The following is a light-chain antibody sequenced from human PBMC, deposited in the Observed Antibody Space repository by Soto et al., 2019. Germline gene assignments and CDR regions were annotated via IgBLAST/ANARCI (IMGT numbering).Light chain of an antibody. CDR2: EGS. J-gene: IGLJ1*01. Sequence: QSALTQPASVSGSPGQSITISCTGTSNDVGRYNLVSWYQHHPGKAPKLMIFEGSKRPSGVSNRFSGSKSGNTASLTISGLQAEDEADFYCCSYAGSNYYVFGTGTKLTVL. CDR3: CSYAGSNYYV. CDR1: SNDVGRYNL. V-gene: IGLV2-23*01.